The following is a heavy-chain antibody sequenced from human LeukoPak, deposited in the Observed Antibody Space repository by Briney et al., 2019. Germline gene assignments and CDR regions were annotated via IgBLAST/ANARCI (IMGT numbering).Heavy chain of an antibody. CDR1: GGSISSYY. CDR2: IYYSGST. D-gene: IGHD3-22*01. J-gene: IGHJ4*02. CDR3: ARVVPYYYDSSGSIDY. V-gene: IGHV4-59*01. Sequence: SETLSLTCTVSGGSISSYYWRWIRQPPGKGLEWIGYIYYSGSTNYNPSLKSRVTISVDTSKNQFSLKLSSVTAADTAVYYCARVVPYYYDSSGSIDYWGQGTLVTVSS.